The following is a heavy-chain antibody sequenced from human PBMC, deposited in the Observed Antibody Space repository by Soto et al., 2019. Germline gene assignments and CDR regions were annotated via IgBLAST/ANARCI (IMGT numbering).Heavy chain of an antibody. V-gene: IGHV3-30*18. J-gene: IGHJ4*02. D-gene: IGHD6-6*01. Sequence: GGSLRLSCAASGFTFSSYGMHWVRQAPGKGLEWVAVISYDGSNKYYADSVKGRFTISRDNSKNTLYLQMNSLRAEDTAVYYCAKADDSSSSGFDYWGQGTLVTVSS. CDR1: GFTFSSYG. CDR2: ISYDGSNK. CDR3: AKADDSSSSGFDY.